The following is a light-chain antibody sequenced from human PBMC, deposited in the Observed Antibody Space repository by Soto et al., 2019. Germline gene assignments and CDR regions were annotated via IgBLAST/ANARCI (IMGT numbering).Light chain of an antibody. CDR1: QTISSN. J-gene: IGKJ2*01. CDR3: QQYHNWPPQYT. V-gene: IGKV3-15*01. CDR2: GAS. Sequence: EIVMTQSPATLSVSPGERATLSCRASQTISSNLAWYQQKPGQAPRLLIHGASTRATGVPDRFSGSGSGTEFSHTNTSRHSEHFAYNYFQQYHNWPPQYTFGQGTQLKNK.